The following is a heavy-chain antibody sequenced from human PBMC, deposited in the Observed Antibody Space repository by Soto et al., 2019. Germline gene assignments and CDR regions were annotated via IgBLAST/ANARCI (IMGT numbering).Heavy chain of an antibody. CDR1: GFSLFTSGVG. D-gene: IGHD1-1*01. CDR2: VYWDDDK. J-gene: IGHJ5*02. CDR3: AHTMTLYNPNWFGP. V-gene: IGHV2-5*02. Sequence: QITLKESGPTLVEPTQTLTLTCTFSGFSLFTSGVGVAWIRQPPGKALEWLALVYWDDDKRYRPSLESRLTITKDTSANQVVLTMTNMHPVDTATYFCAHTMTLYNPNWFGPWGQGILVTVPS.